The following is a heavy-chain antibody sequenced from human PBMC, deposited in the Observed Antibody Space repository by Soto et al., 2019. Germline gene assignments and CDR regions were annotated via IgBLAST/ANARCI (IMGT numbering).Heavy chain of an antibody. CDR2: ISAYNGNT. V-gene: IGHV1-18*04. Sequence: QVQLVQSGAEVKKPGASVKVSCKASGYTFTSYGISWVRQAPGQGLEWMGWISAYNGNTNYAQKLQGRVTMTTDTSTNTVYMDLRSLTSDDTAVYYCARWSAIVGGAEALDVWGQGTMVIVSS. CDR1: GYTFTSYG. CDR3: ARWSAIVGGAEALDV. J-gene: IGHJ3*01. D-gene: IGHD1-26*01.